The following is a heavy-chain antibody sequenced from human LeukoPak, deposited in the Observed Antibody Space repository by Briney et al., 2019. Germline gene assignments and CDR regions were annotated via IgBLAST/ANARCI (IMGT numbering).Heavy chain of an antibody. Sequence: GGSLRLSCAASGFTFSSYSMNWVRQAPGKGLEWVSSISSSSSYIYYADSVKGRFTISRDNAKNSLYLQMSSLRAEDTAVYYCARALDHYDFWSGYYGLDIWGQGTMVTVSS. CDR1: GFTFSSYS. V-gene: IGHV3-21*01. J-gene: IGHJ3*02. CDR2: ISSSSSYI. CDR3: ARALDHYDFWSGYYGLDI. D-gene: IGHD3-3*01.